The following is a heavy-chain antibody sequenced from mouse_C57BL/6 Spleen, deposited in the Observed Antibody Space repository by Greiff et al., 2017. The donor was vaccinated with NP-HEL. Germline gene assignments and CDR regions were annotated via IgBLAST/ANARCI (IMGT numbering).Heavy chain of an antibody. J-gene: IGHJ1*03. V-gene: IGHV3-6*01. Sequence: ESGPGLVKPSQSLSLTCSVTGYSITSGYYWNWIRQFPGNKLEWMGYISYDGSNNYIPSLKNRISITRDTTKNQFFLRLNSVTTEDTATYYCARENWDGWYFDVWGTGTTVTVSS. CDR1: GYSITSGYY. D-gene: IGHD4-1*01. CDR3: ARENWDGWYFDV. CDR2: ISYDGSN.